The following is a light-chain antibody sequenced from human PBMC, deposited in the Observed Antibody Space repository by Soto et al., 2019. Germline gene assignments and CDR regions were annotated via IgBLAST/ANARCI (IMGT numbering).Light chain of an antibody. CDR3: CSYTSSTTYV. V-gene: IGLV2-14*01. Sequence: QSALTQPASVSGSPGQSITISCTGTSSDVGGYNYVSWYQQHPGKAPKLMIYEVSNRPSGVSNRFSGSKSGNTASLTISGPQAEDEADYYCCSYTSSTTYVFGPGTKVTVL. CDR1: SSDVGGYNY. CDR2: EVS. J-gene: IGLJ1*01.